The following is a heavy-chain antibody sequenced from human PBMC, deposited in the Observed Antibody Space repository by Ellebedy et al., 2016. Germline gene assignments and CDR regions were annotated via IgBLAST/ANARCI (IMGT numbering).Heavy chain of an antibody. CDR3: SVVRRYSSSWYSLGYYGMDV. Sequence: SVKVSCKASGFTFTSSAVQWVRQARGQRLEWIGWIVVGSGNTNYAQKFQERVTITRDMSTSTAYMELSSLRSEDTAVYYCSVVRRYSSSWYSLGYYGMDVWGQGTTVTVSS. J-gene: IGHJ6*02. CDR2: IVVGSGNT. D-gene: IGHD6-13*01. V-gene: IGHV1-58*01. CDR1: GFTFTSSA.